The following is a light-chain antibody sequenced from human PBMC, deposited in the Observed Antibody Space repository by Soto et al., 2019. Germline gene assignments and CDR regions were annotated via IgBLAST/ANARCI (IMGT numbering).Light chain of an antibody. CDR1: QSVLYSSNNKNY. Sequence: DIVMTQSPDSLAXSLGERATIXXXXSQSVLYSSNNKNYLAWYQQKPGQPPKLLIYWASTRESGVPDRFSGSGSGTDFTLTISSLQAEDVAVYYCQQYYSTPLTFGQGTRLEIK. J-gene: IGKJ5*01. V-gene: IGKV4-1*01. CDR3: QQYYSTPLT. CDR2: WAS.